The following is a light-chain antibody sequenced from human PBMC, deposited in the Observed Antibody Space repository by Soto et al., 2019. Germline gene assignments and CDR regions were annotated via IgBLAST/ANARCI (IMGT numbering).Light chain of an antibody. CDR1: SSDVGGYNY. V-gene: IGLV2-14*03. CDR3: SSYSSSSTLA. Sequence: QSALTQPASASGSPGQSITISCTGTSSDVGGYNYVSWYQQHPGKAPKLIIYDVSYRPSGVSNRFSGSKSGNTASLTISGLQAEDEADYFCSSYSSSSTLAFGTGTKVTVL. J-gene: IGLJ1*01. CDR2: DVS.